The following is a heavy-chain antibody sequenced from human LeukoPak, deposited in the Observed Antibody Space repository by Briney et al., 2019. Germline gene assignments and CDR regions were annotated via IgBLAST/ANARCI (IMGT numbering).Heavy chain of an antibody. CDR2: IYYSGST. CDR1: GGSITSSY. Sequence: SETLSLTCTVSGGSITSSYWTWIRQPPGKGLEWIGYIYYSGSTNYNPSLKSRVTISVDTSKNQFSLKLSSVTAADTAVYYCAREMGYSYGFPNWYFDLWGRGTLVTVSS. V-gene: IGHV4-59*01. J-gene: IGHJ2*01. CDR3: AREMGYSYGFPNWYFDL. D-gene: IGHD5-18*01.